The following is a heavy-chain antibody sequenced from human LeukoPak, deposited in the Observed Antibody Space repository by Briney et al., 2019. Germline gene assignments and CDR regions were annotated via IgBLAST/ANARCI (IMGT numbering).Heavy chain of an antibody. V-gene: IGHV5-51*01. D-gene: IGHD6-13*01. CDR2: IYPGDSDT. CDR3: ASLPGGIAAAQGYFQH. J-gene: IGHJ1*01. CDR1: GYSFTSYW. Sequence: GESLKISCKGSGYSFTSYWIGWVRQMPGKGLEWMGIIYPGDSDTRYSPSFQGQVTISADKSISTAYLQWSSLKASDTAMYYCASLPGGIAAAQGYFQHWGQGTLVTVSS.